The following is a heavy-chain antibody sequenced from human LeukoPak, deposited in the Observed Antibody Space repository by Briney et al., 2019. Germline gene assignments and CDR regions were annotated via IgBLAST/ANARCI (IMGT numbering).Heavy chain of an antibody. CDR3: ASSRSGYRYGLIY. Sequence: SETLSLTCTVSGGSISSYYWSWIRQPPGKGLEWIGYIYYSGSTNYNPSLKSRVTISVDTSKNQFSLKLSSVTAADTAVYYCASSRSGYRYGLIYWGQGTLVTVSS. D-gene: IGHD5-18*01. CDR2: IYYSGST. J-gene: IGHJ4*02. CDR1: GGSISSYY. V-gene: IGHV4-59*08.